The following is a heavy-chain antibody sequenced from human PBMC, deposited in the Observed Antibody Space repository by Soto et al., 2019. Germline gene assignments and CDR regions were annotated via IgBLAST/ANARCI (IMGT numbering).Heavy chain of an antibody. Sequence: EVQLVESGGGLVQPGGSLRLSCAASGFTFSAYSMNWVRQAPGKGLEWVSYISSGSSTIYYADSVKGRFTISRDNAKNSLYLQMNSLRDEDTAVYYCARDQGCSGGSCYYGYFDYWGQGTLVTVSS. J-gene: IGHJ4*02. CDR2: ISSGSSTI. CDR1: GFTFSAYS. CDR3: ARDQGCSGGSCYYGYFDY. D-gene: IGHD2-15*01. V-gene: IGHV3-48*02.